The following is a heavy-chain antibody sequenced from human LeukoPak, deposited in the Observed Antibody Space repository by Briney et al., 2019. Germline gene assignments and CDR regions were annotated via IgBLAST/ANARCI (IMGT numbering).Heavy chain of an antibody. J-gene: IGHJ5*02. CDR3: ARLVTGTTVINSGWFDP. Sequence: GGSLRLSCAASGITVSGNYMAWVRQAPGKGLEWASVIYSGGNTYHADSVKGRFSISRDNSKNTVYLQMNGLRVEDTAVYYCARLVTGTTVINSGWFDPWGQGTLVTVSS. D-gene: IGHD4-23*01. CDR2: IYSGGNT. V-gene: IGHV3-66*04. CDR1: GITVSGNY.